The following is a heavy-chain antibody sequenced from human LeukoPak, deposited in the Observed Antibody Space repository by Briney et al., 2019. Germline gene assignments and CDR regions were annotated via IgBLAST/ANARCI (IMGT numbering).Heavy chain of an antibody. CDR2: ISAYNGDT. D-gene: IGHD3-22*01. CDR3: ARDFSNTSGFKVVVDY. J-gene: IGHJ4*02. V-gene: IGHV1-18*01. Sequence: ASVKVSCKASGYIFTYYGITWVRQAPGQGLEWMGWISAYNGDTKYAQKLQGRVTMTIEASTSTAYMEVRSLTSDDTAVYYCARDFSNTSGFKVVVDYWGQGTLVTVSS. CDR1: GYIFTYYG.